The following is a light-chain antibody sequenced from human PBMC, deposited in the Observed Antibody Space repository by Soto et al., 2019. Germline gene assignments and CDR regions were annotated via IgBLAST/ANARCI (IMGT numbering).Light chain of an antibody. CDR1: QDIRHD. CDR3: QQDYDYPLT. V-gene: IGKV1-6*01. CDR2: AAS. Sequence: AIQVTQSPSSLSAPVGDRVTIICRASQDIRHDLSWYQQKPGKAPELLVYAASSLHSGVPLRFSGSGFGTDFTLTINGLQPEDFATYYCQQDYDYPLTFGEGTRVDIK. J-gene: IGKJ4*01.